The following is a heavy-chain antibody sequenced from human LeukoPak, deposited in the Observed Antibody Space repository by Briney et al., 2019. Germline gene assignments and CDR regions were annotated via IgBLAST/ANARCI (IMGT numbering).Heavy chain of an antibody. V-gene: IGHV3-21*01. D-gene: IGHD3-22*01. CDR1: GFTFSSYS. J-gene: IGHJ1*01. Sequence: GGSLRLSCVASGFTFSSYSMNWVRQAPGKGLEWVSCIGSSSNYIYYGDSVKGRFTISRDNAKNSLYLQMNSLRAEDTAVYYCARNYYDSSGYYLKYFQHWGQGTLVTVSS. CDR3: ARNYYDSSGYYLKYFQH. CDR2: IGSSSNYI.